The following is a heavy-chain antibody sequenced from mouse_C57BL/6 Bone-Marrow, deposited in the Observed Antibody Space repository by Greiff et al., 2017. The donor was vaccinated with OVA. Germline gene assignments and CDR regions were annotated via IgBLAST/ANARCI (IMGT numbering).Heavy chain of an antibody. CDR3: VRQFYYYGLWYFDV. Sequence: EVKLMESGGGLVQPKGSLKLSCAASGFSFNTYAMNWVRQAPGKGLEWVARIRSKSNNYATYYADSVKDRFTISRDDSESMLYLQMNNLKTEDTAMYYCVRQFYYYGLWYFDVWGTGTTVTVSS. J-gene: IGHJ1*03. D-gene: IGHD1-1*01. V-gene: IGHV10-1*01. CDR2: IRSKSNNYAT. CDR1: GFSFNTYA.